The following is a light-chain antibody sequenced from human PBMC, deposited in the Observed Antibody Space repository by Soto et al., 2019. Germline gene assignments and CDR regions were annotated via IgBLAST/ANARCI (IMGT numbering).Light chain of an antibody. CDR3: LQHNVFPRT. Sequence: DIQMPQSPSSLSASVGDRVTITCRASQAIRNDLAWYQQKPGRAPKRLIYGSSTLQSGVPSRFSGSGSGTEFTLTISSLQPEDFATYYCLQHNVFPRTFGQGTKVEIK. CDR1: QAIRND. V-gene: IGKV1-17*01. CDR2: GSS. J-gene: IGKJ1*01.